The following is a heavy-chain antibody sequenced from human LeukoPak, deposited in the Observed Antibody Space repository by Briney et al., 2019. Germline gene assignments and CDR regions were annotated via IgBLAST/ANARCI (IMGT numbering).Heavy chain of an antibody. D-gene: IGHD2-21*01. Sequence: NPGGSLRLSCAASGFSFSSYNMIWVRQSPGKGLEWVSSISSSGSYKYYADSMKGRLTISRDNTENSLFLQLKSLRVDDTAIYYCATDVYCGGNDCLHFWGQGTLVTVSS. V-gene: IGHV3-21*06. CDR1: GFSFSSYN. CDR2: ISSSGSYK. CDR3: ATDVYCGGNDCLHF. J-gene: IGHJ4*02.